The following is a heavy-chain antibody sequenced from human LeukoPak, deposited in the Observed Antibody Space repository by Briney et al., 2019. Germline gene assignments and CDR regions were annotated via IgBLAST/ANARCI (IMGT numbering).Heavy chain of an antibody. CDR1: GYTFTNYY. CDR3: ARDSVNWNYDY. Sequence: ASVKVSCKASGYTFTNYYIHWVRQAPGQGLEWMGLINPSGGSTSYAQKFQGRVTMTRDVYTSTVYMELSSLRSEDTAVYYCARDSVNWNYDYLGQGTLVTVSS. D-gene: IGHD1-7*01. V-gene: IGHV1-46*01. J-gene: IGHJ4*02. CDR2: INPSGGST.